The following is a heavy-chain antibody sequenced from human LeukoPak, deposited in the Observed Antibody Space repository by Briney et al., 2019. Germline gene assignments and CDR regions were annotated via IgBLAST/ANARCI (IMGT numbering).Heavy chain of an antibody. J-gene: IGHJ5*02. CDR3: ARDYDSWAKLVPPNWFDP. CDR1: GYTFTSYG. D-gene: IGHD3-3*01. V-gene: IGHV1-18*01. Sequence: GASVKVSCKASGYTFTSYGISWVRQAPGQGLEWMGWISAYNGNINYAQKLQGRVTMTTDTSTSTAYMELRSLRSDDTAVYYCARDYDSWAKLVPPNWFDPWGQGTLVTVSS. CDR2: ISAYNGNI.